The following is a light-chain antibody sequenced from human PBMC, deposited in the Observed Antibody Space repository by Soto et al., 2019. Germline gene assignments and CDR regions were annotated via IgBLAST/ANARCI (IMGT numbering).Light chain of an antibody. CDR1: QSVSNNH. CDR2: DAS. V-gene: IGKV3-20*01. J-gene: IGKJ1*01. Sequence: EIVLKQSPGTLSLSPGERATLSCRASQSVSNNHLAWYQQKHGQAPGLLIYDASRRATGIPDRFSGSGYGTDGTLTISRLQQEDGAVYYCQQFGSSTWTFGQGTKVDIK. CDR3: QQFGSSTWT.